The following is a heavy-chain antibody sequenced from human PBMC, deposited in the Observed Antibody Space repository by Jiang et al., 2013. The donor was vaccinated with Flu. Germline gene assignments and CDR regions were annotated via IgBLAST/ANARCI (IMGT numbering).Heavy chain of an antibody. D-gene: IGHD5-18*01. Sequence: VALLKPSETLSLSCTVVSGSLTGNYWSWIRQSPGKGLEWIALINNRGEGIYNPSLRGRVAISVETSKKEISLNLSHVIAADTAVYYCARLWGFSYGTAWGQGHPGHRLL. CDR3: ARLWGFSYGTA. V-gene: IGHV4-34*01. CDR1: SGSLTGNY. J-gene: IGHJ1*01. CDR2: INNRGEG.